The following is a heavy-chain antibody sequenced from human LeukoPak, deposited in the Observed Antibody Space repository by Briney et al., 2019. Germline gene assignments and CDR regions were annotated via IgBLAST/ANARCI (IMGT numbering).Heavy chain of an antibody. J-gene: IGHJ4*02. V-gene: IGHV3-30*02. CDR1: GFTFISSG. CDR2: IDYDGTDK. CDR3: TNFDH. Sequence: GGSLRLSCTASGFTFISSGMHWVRQGPGEGLAWVSFIDYDGTDKYYADSVKGRFTISTDNSTNTLYLQMNNLRAEDTAGYYCTNFDHWGQGTLLTVSS.